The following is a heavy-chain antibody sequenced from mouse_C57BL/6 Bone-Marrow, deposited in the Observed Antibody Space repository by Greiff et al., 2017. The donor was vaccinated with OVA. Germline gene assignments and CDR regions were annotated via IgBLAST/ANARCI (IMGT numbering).Heavy chain of an antibody. J-gene: IGHJ4*01. V-gene: IGHV2-6-1*01. CDR2: IWSDGST. CDR1: GFSLTSYG. Sequence: VQLQESGPGLVAPSQSLSITCTVSGFSLTSYGVHWVRQPPGKGLEWLVVIWSDGSTTYNSALKSRLSISKDNSKSQVFLKMNSLQTDDTAMYYCARHYGYPYYYAMDYWGQGTSVTVSS. D-gene: IGHD2-2*01. CDR3: ARHYGYPYYYAMDY.